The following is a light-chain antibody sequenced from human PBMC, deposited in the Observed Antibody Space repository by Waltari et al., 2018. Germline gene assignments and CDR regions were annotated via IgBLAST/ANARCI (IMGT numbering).Light chain of an antibody. CDR1: KIGSYS. J-gene: IGLJ1*01. CDR3: QVWHADIDPGV. V-gene: IGLV3-21*04. Sequence: SYVLTQPPSVSVAPGETASITCGGDKIGSYSVHWYQQKPGQAPVLVIFYDSDRTSGIPARFSGSNTGNTATLTITSVEAGDEARYYCQVWHADIDPGVFGTGTEVTVL. CDR2: YDS.